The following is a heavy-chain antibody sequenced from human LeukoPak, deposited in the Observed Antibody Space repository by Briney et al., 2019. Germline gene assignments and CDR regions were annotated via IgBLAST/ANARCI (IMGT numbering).Heavy chain of an antibody. CDR2: INHSGST. CDR1: GGSFSGYY. Sequence: SETLSLTCAVYGGSFSGYYWSWIRQLPGKGLEWIGEINHSGSTNYNPSLKSRVTISVDTSKNQFSLKLSSVTAADTAVYYCARGPGYGSSSWYRFDPWGQGTLVTVSS. D-gene: IGHD6-13*01. J-gene: IGHJ5*02. CDR3: ARGPGYGSSSWYRFDP. V-gene: IGHV4-34*01.